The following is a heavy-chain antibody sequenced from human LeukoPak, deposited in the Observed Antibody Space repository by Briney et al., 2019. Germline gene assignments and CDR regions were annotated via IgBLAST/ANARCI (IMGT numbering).Heavy chain of an antibody. V-gene: IGHV1-46*01. Sequence: ASVKVSCKASGYTFTSYYMHWVRQAPGQGLEWMGIINPSGGSASYAQKFQGRVTMTRDTSTSTVYMELSSLRSEDTAVYYCASPPGGDWKYYYYYYGMDVWGQGTTVTVSS. CDR3: ASPPGGDWKYYYYYYGMDV. D-gene: IGHD2-21*02. CDR2: INPSGGSA. J-gene: IGHJ6*02. CDR1: GYTFTSYY.